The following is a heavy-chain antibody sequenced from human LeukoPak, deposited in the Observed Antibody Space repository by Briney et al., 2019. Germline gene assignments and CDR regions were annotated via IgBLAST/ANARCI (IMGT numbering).Heavy chain of an antibody. CDR1: GGTFSSYA. Sequence: SVKVSCKASGGTFSSYAISWVRQAPGQGLEWMGRIIPILGIANYAQKFQGRVTITADKSTSTAYMELSSLRSEDTAVYYCAGYCSSTSCQSRGYYYYYGMDVWGQGTTVTVSS. V-gene: IGHV1-69*04. D-gene: IGHD2-2*01. CDR2: IIPILGIA. CDR3: AGYCSSTSCQSRGYYYYYGMDV. J-gene: IGHJ6*02.